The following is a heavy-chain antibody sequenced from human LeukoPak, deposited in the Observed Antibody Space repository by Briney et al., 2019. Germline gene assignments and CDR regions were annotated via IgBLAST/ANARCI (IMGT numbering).Heavy chain of an antibody. D-gene: IGHD2-2*01. CDR3: AREGRVVPAAMFYYYYYGMDV. V-gene: IGHV3-21*01. CDR2: ISSSSSYI. Sequence: PEGSLRLSCAASGFTFSSYSMNWVRQAPGKGLEWVSSISSSSSYIYYADSVKGRFTISRDNAKNSLYLQMNSLRAEDTAVYYCAREGRVVPAAMFYYYYYGMDVWGQGTTVSVSS. J-gene: IGHJ6*02. CDR1: GFTFSSYS.